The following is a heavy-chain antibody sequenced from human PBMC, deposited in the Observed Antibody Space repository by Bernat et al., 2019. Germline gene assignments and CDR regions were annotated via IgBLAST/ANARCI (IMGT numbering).Heavy chain of an antibody. Sequence: QVQLVQSGAEVKKPGASVKVSCKVSGYTLTELSMHWVRQAPGKGLVWMGGFDPEDGETIYAQKFQGRVTMTEDTSTDTAYMELSSLRSEDTAVYYCATRSRDIVVVVALVAFDIWGQGTMVTVSS. D-gene: IGHD2-15*01. V-gene: IGHV1-24*01. CDR1: GYTLTELS. J-gene: IGHJ3*02. CDR2: FDPEDGET. CDR3: ATRSRDIVVVVALVAFDI.